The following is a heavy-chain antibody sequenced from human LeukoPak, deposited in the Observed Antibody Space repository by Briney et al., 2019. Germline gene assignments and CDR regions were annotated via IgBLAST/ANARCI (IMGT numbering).Heavy chain of an antibody. D-gene: IGHD4-17*01. V-gene: IGHV3-21*01. CDR3: ARENDYGDYGTDY. J-gene: IGHJ4*02. CDR2: ISSSSSYI. Sequence: PGGSLRLSCAASGFTFSSYSMNWVRQAPGKGLEWVSSISSSSSYIYYADSVKGRFTISRVNAKNSLYLQMNSLRAEDTAVYYCARENDYGDYGTDYWGQGTLVTVSS. CDR1: GFTFSSYS.